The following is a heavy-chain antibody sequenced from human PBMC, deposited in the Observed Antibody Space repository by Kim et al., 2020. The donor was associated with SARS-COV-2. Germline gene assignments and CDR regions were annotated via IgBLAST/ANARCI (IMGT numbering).Heavy chain of an antibody. J-gene: IGHJ3*02. V-gene: IGHV3-9*01. CDR2: MSWNSGSA. D-gene: IGHD1-26*01. Sequence: GGSLRLSCAASGFIFGDYAMHWVRQVPGKGLEWVSGMSWNSGSADYAASVWGRFTISRDNAQNFLYLQMNNLRPEDTALYYCAKSALEYSGNYYARNAFDIWGQGTMVTVSS. CDR3: AKSALEYSGNYYARNAFDI. CDR1: GFIFGDYA.